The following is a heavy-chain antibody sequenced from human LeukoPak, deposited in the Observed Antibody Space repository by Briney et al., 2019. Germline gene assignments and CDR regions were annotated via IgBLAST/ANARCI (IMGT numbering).Heavy chain of an antibody. CDR1: GFTLSNAW. CDR3: ARLGDREWELMGYFDY. D-gene: IGHD1-26*01. CDR2: IKSKTNGETR. Sequence: PGGSLRLSCAASGFTLSNAWMNWFRQARGKGLEWVGLIKSKTNGETRDYAAPVQGRFTISRDDSDNTLYLQMNSLRSEDTAVYYCARLGDREWELMGYFDYWGQGTLVTVSS. J-gene: IGHJ4*02. V-gene: IGHV3-15*01.